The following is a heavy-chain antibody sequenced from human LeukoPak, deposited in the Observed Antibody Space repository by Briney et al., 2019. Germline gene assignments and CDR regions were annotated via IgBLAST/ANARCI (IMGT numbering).Heavy chain of an antibody. Sequence: GASVKVSCKASGYTFTSYYMHWVRRAPGQGLEWMGIINPSGGSTSYAQKFQGRVTMTRDTSTSTVYMELSSLRSEDTAVYYCASQFLLPFDYWGRGTLVTVSS. D-gene: IGHD3-22*01. J-gene: IGHJ4*02. CDR3: ASQFLLPFDY. V-gene: IGHV1-46*01. CDR2: INPSGGST. CDR1: GYTFTSYY.